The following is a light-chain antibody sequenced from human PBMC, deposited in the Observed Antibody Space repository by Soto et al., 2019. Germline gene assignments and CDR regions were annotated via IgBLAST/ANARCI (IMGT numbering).Light chain of an antibody. J-gene: IGLJ1*01. Sequence: QSALTQPASVSGSPGQSITISCTGTSSDVGGYNYVSWFQQHPGKAPKLMIYEVGNRPSGVSNRFSGSRSGNTASLTISGLQSEDEAEYYCNSYTNNNTFVFGTGTKVTVL. CDR1: SSDVGGYNY. CDR3: NSYTNNNTFV. V-gene: IGLV2-14*01. CDR2: EVG.